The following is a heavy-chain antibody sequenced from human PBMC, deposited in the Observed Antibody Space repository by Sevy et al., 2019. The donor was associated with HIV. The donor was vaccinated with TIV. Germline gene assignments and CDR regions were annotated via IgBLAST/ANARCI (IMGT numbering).Heavy chain of an antibody. CDR2: ISGSGGST. V-gene: IGHV3-23*01. D-gene: IGHD3-9*01. CDR1: GFTFSSYA. CDR3: AKELGDILTGYTGLFDY. Sequence: GGSLRLSCAASGFTFSSYAMSWVRQAPGKGLEWVSAISGSGGSTYYADSVKGRFTISRDNSKNTLYLQMNSLRAEDTAVYYCAKELGDILTGYTGLFDYWGQGTLVTDSS. J-gene: IGHJ4*02.